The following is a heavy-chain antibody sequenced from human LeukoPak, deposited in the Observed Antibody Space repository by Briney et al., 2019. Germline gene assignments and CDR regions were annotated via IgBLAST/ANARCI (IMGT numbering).Heavy chain of an antibody. D-gene: IGHD5-12*01. V-gene: IGHV1-8*03. J-gene: IGHJ4*02. CDR3: ARLSGYDWESFYDY. CDR1: GYTFTSYD. CDR2: MNPNSGNT. Sequence: GASVKVSCKASGYTFTSYDINWVRQATGQGLEWMGWMNPNSGNTGYAQKFQGRVTITRNTSISTAYMELSSLRSEDTAVYYCARLSGYDWESFYDYWGQGTLVIVSS.